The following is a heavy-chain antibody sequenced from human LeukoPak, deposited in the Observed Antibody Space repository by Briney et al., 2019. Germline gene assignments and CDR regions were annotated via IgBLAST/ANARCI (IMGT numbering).Heavy chain of an antibody. D-gene: IGHD3-3*01. J-gene: IGHJ4*02. CDR2: IYYSGST. V-gene: IGHV4-59*12. Sequence: SETLSLTCTVSGGSISSYYWSWIRQPPGKGLEWLGYIYYSGSTNYNPSLKSRVTISVDTSKNQFSLKLSSVTAADTAVYYCARDDVEGYDFWSGYYRFDYWGQGTLVTVSS. CDR3: ARDDVEGYDFWSGYYRFDY. CDR1: GGSISSYY.